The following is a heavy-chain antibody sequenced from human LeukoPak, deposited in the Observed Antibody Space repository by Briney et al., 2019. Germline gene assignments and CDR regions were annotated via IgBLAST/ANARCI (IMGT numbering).Heavy chain of an antibody. CDR3: ARNPYCTSTNCQGYYSYYYMDI. J-gene: IGHJ6*03. CDR1: GFTFSSYA. V-gene: IGHV3-23*01. D-gene: IGHD2-2*01. CDR2: ISGSGGST. Sequence: GGSLRLSCGGSGFTFSSYAMHWVRQAPGKGLEWVSSISGSGGSTYYADFVKGRFTISRDNSKNTLYLQMNSLRAEDTAVYYCARNPYCTSTNCQGYYSYYYMDIWGKGTTVTISS.